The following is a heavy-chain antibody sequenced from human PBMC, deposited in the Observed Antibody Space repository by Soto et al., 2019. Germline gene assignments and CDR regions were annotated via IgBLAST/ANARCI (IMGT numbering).Heavy chain of an antibody. CDR1: GFTCSSYW. J-gene: IGHJ4*02. Sequence: EVHLVESGGGLVQPGGSLRLSCAASGFTCSSYWMSWVRQAPGKGLEWVANIKQDGSDKYYVDSVKGRFTISRDNAKNSLYLQMNSLRAEDTAVYYCATSAAAPGNYWGQGTLVTVSS. D-gene: IGHD6-13*01. CDR3: ATSAAAPGNY. CDR2: IKQDGSDK. V-gene: IGHV3-7*01.